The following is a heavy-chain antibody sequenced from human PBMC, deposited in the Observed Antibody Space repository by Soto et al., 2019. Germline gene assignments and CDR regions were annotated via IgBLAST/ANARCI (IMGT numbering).Heavy chain of an antibody. J-gene: IGHJ5*02. CDR2: IYPSDSDT. CDR1: GYTFTIYW. D-gene: IGHD6-19*01. Sequence: GESLKISCQVSGYTFTIYWIGWVRQMPGKGLEWMGIIYPSDSDTRYSPSFQGQVTISADQSINTAYLQWDSLKASDTAIYYCARGIAVAGTNWFDTWGQGTLVTVSS. CDR3: ARGIAVAGTNWFDT. V-gene: IGHV5-51*01.